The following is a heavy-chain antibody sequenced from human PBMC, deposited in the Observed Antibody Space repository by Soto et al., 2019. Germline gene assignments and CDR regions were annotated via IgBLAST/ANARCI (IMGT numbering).Heavy chain of an antibody. CDR3: ARVQAVAALYGSDV. CDR2: IGTTSSYI. J-gene: IGHJ6*02. V-gene: IGHV3-21*01. D-gene: IGHD6-19*01. CDR1: GFTFSNYN. Sequence: EVQLVESGGGLVKPGGSLRLSCAASGFTFSNYNINWVRQAPGKGLEWVSSIGTTSSYIYYADSVKGRFTISRDNAKNSLYLQMNSLRAEDMAVYYCARVQAVAALYGSDVWGQGTTVTVSS.